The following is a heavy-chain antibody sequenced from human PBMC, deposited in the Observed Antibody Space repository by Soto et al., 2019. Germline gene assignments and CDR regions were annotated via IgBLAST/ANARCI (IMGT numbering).Heavy chain of an antibody. CDR3: SLPGRDGYNFV. CDR2: ISYDGSNK. V-gene: IGHV3-30*03. D-gene: IGHD5-12*01. Sequence: GGSLRLSCAASGFTFSTYSMHWARQAPGKGLEWVAVISYDGSNKYYADSVKGRFTISRDNSKNTLYLQMNSLRAEDTAVYYCSLPGRDGYNFVWGQGTLVTVSS. J-gene: IGHJ4*02. CDR1: GFTFSTYS.